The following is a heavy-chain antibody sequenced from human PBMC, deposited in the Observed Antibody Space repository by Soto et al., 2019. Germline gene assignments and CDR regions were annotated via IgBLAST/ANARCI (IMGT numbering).Heavy chain of an antibody. D-gene: IGHD5-12*01. CDR3: AGTGYSGYEKDWFDP. J-gene: IGHJ5*02. Sequence: GGSLRLSCAASGFTFSDYYMSWIRQASGKGLEWVSYISSSGSTIYYADSVKGRFTISRDNAKNSLYLQMNSLRAEDTAVYYCAGTGYSGYEKDWFDPWGQGTLVTVSS. CDR2: ISSSGSTI. V-gene: IGHV3-11*01. CDR1: GFTFSDYY.